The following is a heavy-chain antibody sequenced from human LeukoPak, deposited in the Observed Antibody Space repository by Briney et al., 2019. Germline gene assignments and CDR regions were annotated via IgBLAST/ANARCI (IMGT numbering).Heavy chain of an antibody. CDR3: ARLEYYYVSGNYYKLFDY. CDR1: GFTFSSYA. D-gene: IGHD3-10*01. J-gene: IGHJ4*02. CDR2: ISGSGGST. V-gene: IGHV3-23*01. Sequence: GGSLRLSCAASGFTFSSYAMSWVRQAPGKGLEWVSAISGSGGSTYFADSVKGRFTISRDNAKNSLYLQMNSLRDEDTAVYYCARLEYYYVSGNYYKLFDYWGQGTLVTVCS.